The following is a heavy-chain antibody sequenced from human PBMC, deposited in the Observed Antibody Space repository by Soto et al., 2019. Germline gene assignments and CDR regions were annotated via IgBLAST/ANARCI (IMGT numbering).Heavy chain of an antibody. CDR1: GFSFSNYA. D-gene: IGHD3-22*01. CDR2: ISGRGDST. CDR3: ATRDYYDSRNFYYYYFDY. V-gene: IGHV3-23*01. Sequence: EVQLLESGGGLLQPGGSLRLSCAASGFSFSNYAMSWVRQAPGKGLEWVSGISGRGDSTYYADSVKGRFTISRDNSKNTLYLEMNSLRAEDTAVYYCATRDYYDSRNFYYYYFDYWGRGTMVTVSS. J-gene: IGHJ4*02.